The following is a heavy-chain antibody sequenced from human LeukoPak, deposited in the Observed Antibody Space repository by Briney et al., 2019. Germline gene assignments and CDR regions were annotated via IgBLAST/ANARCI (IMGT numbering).Heavy chain of an antibody. J-gene: IGHJ4*02. CDR2: IYYSGST. Sequence: SETLSLPCTVSGGPISSYYWSWIRQPPGKGLEWIGYIYYSGSTNYNPSLKSRVTISVDTSKNQFSLKLSSVTAADTAVYYCAGSNTYSSGYYRFDYWGQGTLVTVSS. D-gene: IGHD3-22*01. CDR1: GGPISSYY. V-gene: IGHV4-59*01. CDR3: AGSNTYSSGYYRFDY.